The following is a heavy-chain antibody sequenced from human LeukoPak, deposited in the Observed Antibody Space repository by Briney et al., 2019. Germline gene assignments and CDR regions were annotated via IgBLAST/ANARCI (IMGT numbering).Heavy chain of an antibody. V-gene: IGHV3-7*01. J-gene: IGHJ4*02. CDR1: GFMFSSYW. CDR3: ARDNPGGRGEAYDY. CDR2: IKQDGSEE. D-gene: IGHD3-16*01. Sequence: PGGSLRLSCAASGFMFSSYWMTWVRQAPGKGLEWVANIKQDGSEEYYVDSVKGRFTIFRDNVKNSLYLQMNSLRVEDTAVYYCARDNPGGRGEAYDYWGQGTLVTVSS.